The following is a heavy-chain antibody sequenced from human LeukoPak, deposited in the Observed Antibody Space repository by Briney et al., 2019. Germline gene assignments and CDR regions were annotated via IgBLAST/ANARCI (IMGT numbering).Heavy chain of an antibody. J-gene: IGHJ4*02. CDR1: GFTFSSYD. CDR3: AKVVEYHDRSGYLTYHFVN. V-gene: IGHV3-13*01. D-gene: IGHD3-22*01. Sequence: GGSLRLSCVASGFTFSSYDMHWVRQGTGKGLEWVSGIGTAGDTYYPGSVKGRFTISRENAKNSLYLQMNSLIAGDTAVYYCAKVVEYHDRSGYLTYHFVNWGQGTLVTVSS. CDR2: IGTAGDT.